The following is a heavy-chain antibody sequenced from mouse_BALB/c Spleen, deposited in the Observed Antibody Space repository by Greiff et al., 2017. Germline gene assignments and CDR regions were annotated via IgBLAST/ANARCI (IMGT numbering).Heavy chain of an antibody. Sequence: DVQLVESGPGLVKPSQSLSLTCTVTGYSITSDYAWNWIRQFPGNKLEWMGYISYSGSTSYNPSLKSRISITRDTSKNQFFLQLNSVTTEDTATYYCAREVRRGSFDYWGQGTTLTVSS. J-gene: IGHJ2*01. D-gene: IGHD2-14*01. V-gene: IGHV3-2*02. CDR2: ISYSGST. CDR3: AREVRRGSFDY. CDR1: GYSITSDYA.